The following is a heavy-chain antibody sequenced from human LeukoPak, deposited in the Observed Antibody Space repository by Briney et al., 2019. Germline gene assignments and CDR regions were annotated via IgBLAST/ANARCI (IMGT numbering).Heavy chain of an antibody. J-gene: IGHJ4*02. D-gene: IGHD6-19*01. CDR3: ASGGIAVAGTGNSFDY. CDR1: GGSFSGYY. Sequence: PSETLSLTCAVYGGSFSGYYWSWIRQPPGKGLEWIGEINHSGSTNYNPSLKSRVTMSVDTSKNQFSLKLSSVTAADTAVYYCASGGIAVAGTGNSFDYWGQGTLVTVSS. V-gene: IGHV4-34*01. CDR2: INHSGST.